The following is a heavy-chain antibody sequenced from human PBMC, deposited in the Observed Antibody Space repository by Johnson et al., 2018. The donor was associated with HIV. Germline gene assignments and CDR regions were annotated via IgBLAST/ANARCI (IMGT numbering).Heavy chain of an antibody. Sequence: EVLLVESGGGLVQPGGSLRLSCAASGFTFSSYYMHWVRQATGKGLEWVSAIGTAGDTYYPGSVKCRFTISRENAKNSLYLQINRLRAGDTAVYYCARSSWGGSSLGAFDIWGQGTMVTVSS. D-gene: IGHD1-26*01. V-gene: IGHV3-13*01. CDR2: IGTAGDT. CDR3: ARSSWGGSSLGAFDI. J-gene: IGHJ3*02. CDR1: GFTFSSYY.